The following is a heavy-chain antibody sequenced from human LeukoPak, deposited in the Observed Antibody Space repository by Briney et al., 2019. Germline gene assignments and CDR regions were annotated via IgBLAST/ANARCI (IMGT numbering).Heavy chain of an antibody. D-gene: IGHD6-13*01. CDR1: GYSISSGYY. CDR3: AEIAAAGFY. V-gene: IGHV4-38-2*01. Sequence: PSETLSLTCAVSGYSISSGYYWGWIRQPPGKGLEWIGSIYHSGSTYYNPSLKSRVTISVDTSKNQFSLKLCSVTAADTAVYYCAEIAAAGFYWGQGTLVTVSS. J-gene: IGHJ4*02. CDR2: IYHSGST.